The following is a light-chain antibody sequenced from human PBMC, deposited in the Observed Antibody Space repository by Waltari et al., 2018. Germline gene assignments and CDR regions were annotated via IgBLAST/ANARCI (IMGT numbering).Light chain of an antibody. J-gene: IGKJ5*01. CDR1: RSVLYNSNNKNY. CDR3: QQYYSSPIS. V-gene: IGKV4-1*01. CDR2: WAS. Sequence: EIVMTQSPDSLAVSLGERAAINCKSSRSVLYNSNNKNYLAWYQKKPRQPPKRLINWASSRESGVPDRFSGSGSGTDFTLTISSLQAEDVAVYYCQQYYSSPISFGQGTRLEIK.